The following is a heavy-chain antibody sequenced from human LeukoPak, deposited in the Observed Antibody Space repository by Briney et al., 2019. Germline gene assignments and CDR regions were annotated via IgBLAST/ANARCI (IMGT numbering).Heavy chain of an antibody. Sequence: ASVKVSCKASGYIFTNYYMHWVRRAPGQGLEWVGIINPGDASTSYAQKFQGRVTITRDTSTSTVYMDLSSLRSEDTAMYYCARVHCSGGSCYGEVFDYWGQGPWSPSPQ. CDR1: GYIFTNYY. CDR2: INPGDAST. V-gene: IGHV1-46*01. D-gene: IGHD2-15*01. CDR3: ARVHCSGGSCYGEVFDY. J-gene: IGHJ4*02.